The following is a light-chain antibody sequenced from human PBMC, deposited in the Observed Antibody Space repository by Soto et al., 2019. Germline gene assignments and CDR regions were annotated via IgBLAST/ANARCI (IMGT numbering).Light chain of an antibody. J-gene: IGKJ2*01. CDR3: QHYNNWPHT. V-gene: IGKV3-15*01. CDR1: ESVSSH. CDR2: GAS. Sequence: ERLMRQSPATLSVSPGERATLSCRASESVSSHLAWYQQKPGLAPRLLIYGASTRATGVPARFIGSGSGTEFTLTISSLQSEDFAIYYCQHYNNWPHTFGQGTKVDIK.